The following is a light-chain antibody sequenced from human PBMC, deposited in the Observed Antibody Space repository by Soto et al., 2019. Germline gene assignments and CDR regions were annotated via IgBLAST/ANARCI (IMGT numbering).Light chain of an antibody. CDR3: CSYVGRRASYV. V-gene: IGLV2-23*02. CDR1: SSDVGGYAL. Sequence: QSVLTQPASVSGSPGQSITISCTGSSSDVGGYALVSWYQQHPGQAPKLIIYEVTKRPSGVSSRVSASRSGLTASLTISGLQPEDAADYFCCSYVGRRASYVFGTGTKVTVL. CDR2: EVT. J-gene: IGLJ1*01.